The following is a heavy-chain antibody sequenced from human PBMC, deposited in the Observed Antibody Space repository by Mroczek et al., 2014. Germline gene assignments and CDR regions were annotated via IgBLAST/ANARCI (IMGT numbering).Heavy chain of an antibody. V-gene: IGHV3-30*18. CDR1: GFTFSSYG. D-gene: IGHD6-13*01. J-gene: IGHJ3*02. CDR2: ISYDGSNK. CDR3: AKDRESSSWYLSWRVGPPHFDAFDI. Sequence: QLVQSGGGVVQPGRSLRLSCAASGFTFSSYGMHWVRQAPGKGLEWVAVISYDGSNKYYADSVKGRFTISRDNSKNTLYLQMNSLRAEDTAVYYCAKDRESSSWYLSWRVGPPHFDAFDIWGQGTMVTVSS.